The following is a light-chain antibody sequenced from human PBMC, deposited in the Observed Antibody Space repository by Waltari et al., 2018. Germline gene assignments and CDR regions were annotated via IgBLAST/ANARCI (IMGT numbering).Light chain of an antibody. Sequence: QSVLTQPPSVSAAPGQKVTISCSGSYSNIGNKYVSWYKQLTGTAPNFLICENNNRPAGIPDRFTVSQSDTSATLGIPGLQNGDEADYYCGSWDSSLNAWVFGGGTKVTVL. V-gene: IGLV1-51*01. CDR3: GSWDSSLNAWV. J-gene: IGLJ3*02. CDR2: ENN. CDR1: YSNIGNKY.